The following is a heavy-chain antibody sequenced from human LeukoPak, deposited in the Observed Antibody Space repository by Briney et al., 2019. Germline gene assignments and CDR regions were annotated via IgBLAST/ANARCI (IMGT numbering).Heavy chain of an antibody. Sequence: ASVKVSCKVSGYTLTELSMHWVRQAPGKGLEWMGGFDPEDGETIYAQKFQGRVTMTEDTSTDTAYMELSSLRSEDTAVYYCATVSNYDFWSGYPVLYYYYYGMDVWGQGTTVTASS. D-gene: IGHD3-3*01. J-gene: IGHJ6*02. CDR3: ATVSNYDFWSGYPVLYYYYYGMDV. CDR1: GYTLTELS. V-gene: IGHV1-24*01. CDR2: FDPEDGET.